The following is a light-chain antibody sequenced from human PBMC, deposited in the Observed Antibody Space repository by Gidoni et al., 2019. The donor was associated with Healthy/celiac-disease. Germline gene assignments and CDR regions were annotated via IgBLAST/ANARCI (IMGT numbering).Light chain of an antibody. CDR3: QQYDNLPSS. J-gene: IGKJ2*04. CDR2: DAS. V-gene: IGKV1-33*01. Sequence: DVQMTPSPSSLSASVGDRVTITCQASQDISNYLNWYQQKPGKAPKLLIYDASNVETGVPSRFSGSGSGTDFTFTISSLQPEDIATYYCQQYDNLPSSFGQGTKLEIK. CDR1: QDISNY.